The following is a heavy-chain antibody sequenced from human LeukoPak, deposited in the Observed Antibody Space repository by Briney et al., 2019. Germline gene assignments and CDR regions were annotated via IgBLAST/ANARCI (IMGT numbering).Heavy chain of an antibody. D-gene: IGHD4-23*01. CDR1: GGSIISSTFH. CDR2: IYYSGST. Sequence: KPSETLSLTCTVSGGSIISSTFHWGWIRQPPGKGLEWIGSIYYSGSTYYNPSLNSRVTISVDTSKNQFSLKLSSVTAADTAVYYCTRSGTMVVMRPMYYWGQGTLVTVSS. V-gene: IGHV4-39*01. CDR3: TRSGTMVVMRPMYY. J-gene: IGHJ4*02.